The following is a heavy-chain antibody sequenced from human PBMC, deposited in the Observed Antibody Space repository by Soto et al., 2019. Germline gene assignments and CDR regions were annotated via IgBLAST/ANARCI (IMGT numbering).Heavy chain of an antibody. V-gene: IGHV4-38-2*01. CDR1: SYSISIGFY. D-gene: IGHD3-10*01. J-gene: IGHJ4*02. Sequence: SETLSLTCDVSSYSISIGFYWAWIRQPPGKRLEWIGNIYNTGTTYYNRSLKSRVTMSVGTSKNQFSLRLSSVTAAYTGVFYCAQVRTVGMSGSGGDSWGQGTLVTVSS. CDR2: IYNTGTT. CDR3: AQVRTVGMSGSGGDS.